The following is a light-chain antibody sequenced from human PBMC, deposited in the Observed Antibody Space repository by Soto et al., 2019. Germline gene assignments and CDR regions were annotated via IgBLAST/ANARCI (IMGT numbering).Light chain of an antibody. CDR1: SSDVGGYDY. J-gene: IGLJ2*01. Sequence: QSALTQPPSASGSPGQSVTISCTGTSSDVGGYDYVSWYQQRPGKAPKLLIHEVTKRPSGVPDRFSGSKSGNTASLTVSGLQAEDEADYYCASWDDSLSCVVFGGGTKVTVL. V-gene: IGLV2-8*01. CDR2: EVT. CDR3: ASWDDSLSCVV.